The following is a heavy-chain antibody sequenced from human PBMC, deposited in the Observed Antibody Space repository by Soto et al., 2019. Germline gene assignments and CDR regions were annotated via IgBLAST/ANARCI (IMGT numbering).Heavy chain of an antibody. CDR2: IYYSGST. V-gene: IGHV4-31*03. CDR3: ARDYGGNAWFDP. CDR1: GGSISSGGFY. Sequence: KPSETLSLTCTVSGGSISSGGFYWSWIRQHPGKGLEWIGYIYYSGSTYYNPSLKSRVTISVDTSKNQFSLKLSSVTAADTAVYYCARDYGGNAWFDPWGQGTLVTVSS. J-gene: IGHJ5*02. D-gene: IGHD4-17*01.